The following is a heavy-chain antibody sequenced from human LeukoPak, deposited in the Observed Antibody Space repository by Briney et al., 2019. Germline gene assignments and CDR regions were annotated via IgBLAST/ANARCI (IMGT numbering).Heavy chain of an antibody. Sequence: GGSLXXXXAASGFTFSSYAMSWVRQAPGKGRXWVSAISGSGGSTYYADSVKGRFTISRDNSKNTLYLQMNSLRAEDTAVYYCAKAGETYSSSWYPYYFDYWGQGTLVTVSS. CDR3: AKAGETYSSSWYPYYFDY. CDR1: GFTFSSYA. D-gene: IGHD6-13*01. J-gene: IGHJ4*02. V-gene: IGHV3-23*01. CDR2: ISGSGGST.